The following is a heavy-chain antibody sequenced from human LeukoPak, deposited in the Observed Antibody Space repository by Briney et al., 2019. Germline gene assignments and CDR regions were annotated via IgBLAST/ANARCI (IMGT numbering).Heavy chain of an antibody. CDR3: ARVSSGSYFGYYYYYMDV. CDR1: GFTFSNYW. V-gene: IGHV3-74*01. CDR2: INSVGSST. Sequence: PGGSLRLSCAASGFTFSNYWMHWVRQAPGKGLVWVSRINSVGSSTSYADSLKGRFTISRDNAKNTLYLQMDSLRAEDTAVYYCARVSSGSYFGYYYYYMDVWGKGNTVTVSS. D-gene: IGHD1-26*01. J-gene: IGHJ6*03.